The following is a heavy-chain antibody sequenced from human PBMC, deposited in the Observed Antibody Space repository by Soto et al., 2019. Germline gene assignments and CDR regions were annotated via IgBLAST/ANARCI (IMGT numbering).Heavy chain of an antibody. CDR2: TYYRSNWRH. V-gene: IGHV6-1*01. CDR1: GDSVSSNTAA. CDR3: ARGVAGSGFDL. D-gene: IGHD6-19*01. J-gene: IGHJ4*02. Sequence: SQTLSLPCAISGDSVSSNTAACNFIRSSPSRGLEWLGRTYYRSNWRHDYAVSVKSRTTVNPDTSKNHFSLQLNSVTPDDTAVYYCARGVAGSGFDLWGQGTLVSFSS.